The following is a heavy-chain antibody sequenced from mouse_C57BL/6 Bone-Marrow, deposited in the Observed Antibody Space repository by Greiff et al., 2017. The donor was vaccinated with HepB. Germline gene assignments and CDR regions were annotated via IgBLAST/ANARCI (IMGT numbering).Heavy chain of an antibody. CDR3: VRGYFDY. J-gene: IGHJ2*01. CDR1: GYAFSSSW. Sequence: VKLQESGPELVKPGASVKISCKASGYAFSSSWMNWVKQRPGKGLEWIGRIYPGDGDTNYNGKFKGKATLTADKSSSTAYMQLSSLTSEDSAVYFCVRGYFDYWGQGTTLTVSS. V-gene: IGHV1-82*01. CDR2: IYPGDGDT.